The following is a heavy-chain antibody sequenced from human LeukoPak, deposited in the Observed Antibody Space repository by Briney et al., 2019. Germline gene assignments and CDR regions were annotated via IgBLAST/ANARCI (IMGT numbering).Heavy chain of an antibody. CDR1: GFIVSSNY. CDR3: AGIVGATDAFDT. D-gene: IGHD1-26*01. CDR2: IYSGGST. J-gene: IGHJ3*02. V-gene: IGHV3-53*04. Sequence: GGSLRLSCAASGFIVSSNYMNWVRQAPGKGLEWVSVIYSGGSTYYADSVKGRFTVFRHNSKNTLFLQMNSLRAEDTAVYYCAGIVGATDAFDTWGQGTMVTVSS.